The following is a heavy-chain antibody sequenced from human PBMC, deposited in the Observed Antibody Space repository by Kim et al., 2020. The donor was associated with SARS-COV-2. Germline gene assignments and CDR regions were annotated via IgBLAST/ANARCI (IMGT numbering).Heavy chain of an antibody. J-gene: IGHJ6*02. D-gene: IGHD2-15*01. CDR3: AKDRRGYCSGGSCYSWFYYYYGIDV. CDR1: GFTFSSYG. CDR2: ISYDGSNK. Sequence: GGSLRLSCAASGFTFSSYGMHWVRQAPGKGLEWVAVISYDGSNKYYADSVKGRFTISRDNSKNTLYLQMNSLRAEDTAVYYCAKDRRGYCSGGSCYSWFYYYYGIDVWGQGTTVTVSS. V-gene: IGHV3-30*18.